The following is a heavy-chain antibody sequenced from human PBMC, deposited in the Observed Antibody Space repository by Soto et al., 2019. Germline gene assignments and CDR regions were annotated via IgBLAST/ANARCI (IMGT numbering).Heavy chain of an antibody. CDR2: IYWDDDK. D-gene: IGHD6-13*01. CDR3: AHRSYSSSWYYYYGMDV. V-gene: IGHV2-5*02. J-gene: IGHJ6*02. Sequence: QITLKESGPTLVKPTQTLTLTCTFSGFSLSTSGVGVGWIRQPPGKALEWLALIYWDDDKRYSPSLKSRLTITKXXAXNXXVLTMTNMDPVDTATYYVAHRSYSSSWYYYYGMDVWGQGTTVTVSS. CDR1: GFSLSTSGVG.